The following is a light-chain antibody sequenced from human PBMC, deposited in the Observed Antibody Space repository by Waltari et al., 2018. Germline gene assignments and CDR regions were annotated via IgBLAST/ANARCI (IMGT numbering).Light chain of an antibody. CDR2: GVS. J-gene: IGLJ1*01. CDR1: SRAGCAYNF. CDR3: KSYTNSNTYV. Sequence: QSALTQPSPLSGSPGQSITLPCAGTSRAGCAYNFVSWYQQHADKAPQVMIYGVSNRPSGVSNRFSGSKSGNTASLTISGLQAEDEADYYCKSYTNSNTYVFGTGTKVTVL. V-gene: IGLV2-14*03.